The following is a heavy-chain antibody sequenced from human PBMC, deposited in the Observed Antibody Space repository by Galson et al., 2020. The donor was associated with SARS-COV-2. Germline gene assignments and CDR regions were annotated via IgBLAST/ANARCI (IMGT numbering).Heavy chain of an antibody. CDR3: ARDSNIVVVPAASSTIWGGFDP. CDR1: GYTFTSYA. CDR2: INAGNGNT. V-gene: IGHV1-3*01. J-gene: IGHJ5*02. D-gene: IGHD2-2*01. Sequence: ASVKVSCKASGYTFTSYAMHWVRQAPGQRLEWMGWINAGNGNTKYSQKFQGRVTITRDTSASTAYMELSSLRSEDTAVYYCARDSNIVVVPAASSTIWGGFDPWGQGTLVTVSS.